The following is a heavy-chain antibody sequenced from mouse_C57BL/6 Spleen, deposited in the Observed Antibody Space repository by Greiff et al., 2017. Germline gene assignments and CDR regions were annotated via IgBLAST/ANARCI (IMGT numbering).Heavy chain of an antibody. J-gene: IGHJ2*01. CDR1: GYTFTSYW. CDR3: ARAGIYYGNYDYFDY. Sequence: VQLQQPGAELVKPGASVKMSCKASGYTFTSYWITWVKQRPGQGLEWIGDIYPGSGSTNYNEKFKSKATLTVDTSSSTAYMQLSSLTSEDSAVYYCARAGIYYGNYDYFDYWGQGTTLTVSS. CDR2: IYPGSGST. V-gene: IGHV1-55*01. D-gene: IGHD2-1*01.